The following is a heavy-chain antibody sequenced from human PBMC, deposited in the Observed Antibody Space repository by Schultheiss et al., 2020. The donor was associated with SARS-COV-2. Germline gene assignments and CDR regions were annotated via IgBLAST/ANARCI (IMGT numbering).Heavy chain of an antibody. V-gene: IGHV4-59*06. CDR2: IYYSGST. Sequence: SETLSLTCTVSGGSISSYYWSWIRQPPGKGLEWIGYIYYSGSTYYNPSLKSRVTISVDTSKNQFSLKLSSVTAADTAVYYCARPRYYYDSSKGNAFDIWGQGTMVTVSS. CDR3: ARPRYYYDSSKGNAFDI. D-gene: IGHD3-22*01. J-gene: IGHJ3*02. CDR1: GGSISSYY.